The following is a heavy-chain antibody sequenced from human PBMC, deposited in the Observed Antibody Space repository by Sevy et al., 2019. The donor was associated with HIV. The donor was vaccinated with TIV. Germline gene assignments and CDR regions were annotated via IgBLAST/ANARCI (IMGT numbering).Heavy chain of an antibody. CDR3: ARPYGSGSWEAFDI. V-gene: IGHV3-48*03. D-gene: IGHD3-10*01. CDR2: IISSGSSK. Sequence: GGSLRLSCTASGFTFSSYEMNWVRQAPGKGLEWVSNIISSGSSKYYADSVKGRFTISGDKAKNSLFLQMNSLRAEDTAVYYCARPYGSGSWEAFDIWGQGTMVTVSS. J-gene: IGHJ3*02. CDR1: GFTFSSYE.